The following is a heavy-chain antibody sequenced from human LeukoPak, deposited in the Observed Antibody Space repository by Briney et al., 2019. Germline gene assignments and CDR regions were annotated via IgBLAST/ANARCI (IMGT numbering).Heavy chain of an antibody. V-gene: IGHV1-8*03. Sequence: ASVKVSCKASGYTFTRYDINWVRRATGQGLEWMGWINPNSGNRGYAQKFQGRVTITRDTSINTAYMELSSLRSDDTAVYYCARANGDLDYWGQGTLVTVSS. CDR3: ARANGDLDY. J-gene: IGHJ4*02. D-gene: IGHD4-17*01. CDR2: INPNSGNR. CDR1: GYTFTRYD.